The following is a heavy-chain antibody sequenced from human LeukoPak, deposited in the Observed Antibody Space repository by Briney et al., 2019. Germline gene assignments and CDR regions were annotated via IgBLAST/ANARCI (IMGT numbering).Heavy chain of an antibody. CDR3: AKDGGGYDILTGYYTKYYFDY. J-gene: IGHJ4*02. CDR1: GFTFSSYA. V-gene: IGHV3-23*01. CDR2: IIGSGGST. Sequence: GGSLRLSCAASGFTFSSYAMSWVRQAPGKGLEWVSAIIGSGGSTYYADSVKGRFTISRDNSKNTLYLQMNSLRAEDTAVYYCAKDGGGYDILTGYYTKYYFDYWGQGTLVAVSS. D-gene: IGHD3-9*01.